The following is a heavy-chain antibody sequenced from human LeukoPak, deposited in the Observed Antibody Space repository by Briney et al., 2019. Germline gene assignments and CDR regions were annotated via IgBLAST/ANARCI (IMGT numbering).Heavy chain of an antibody. J-gene: IGHJ6*02. Sequence: GGSLRLSCAASGFTFSSYGMHWARQAPGKGLEWVAFIRYDGSNKYCADSVKGRFTLSRDNSKNTLYLQMNSLRAEDTAVYYCAKDDWVIAAAVRLYYYYYGMDVWGQGTTVTVSS. V-gene: IGHV3-30*02. D-gene: IGHD6-13*01. CDR3: AKDDWVIAAAVRLYYYYYGMDV. CDR1: GFTFSSYG. CDR2: IRYDGSNK.